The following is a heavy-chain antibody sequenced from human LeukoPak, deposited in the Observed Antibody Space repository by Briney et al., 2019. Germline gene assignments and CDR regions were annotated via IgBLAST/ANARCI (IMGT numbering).Heavy chain of an antibody. Sequence: GRSLRLSCAASGFTFDDYAMHWVRQAPGKGLEWVSGIGWNSGSIGYADSVKGRFTISRDNAKNSLYLQMNSLRAEDTALSYCAKDSDSSGYYLYYFDYWGQGTLVTVSS. CDR3: AKDSDSSGYYLYYFDY. V-gene: IGHV3-9*01. D-gene: IGHD3-22*01. CDR1: GFTFDDYA. J-gene: IGHJ4*02. CDR2: IGWNSGSI.